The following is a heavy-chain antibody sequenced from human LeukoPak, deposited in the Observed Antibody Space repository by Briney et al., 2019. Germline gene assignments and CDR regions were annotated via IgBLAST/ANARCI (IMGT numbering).Heavy chain of an antibody. J-gene: IGHJ4*02. CDR1: GFTFSSYA. Sequence: PGGSLRLSCAASGFTFSSYAMSWVRQAPGKGLEGVSAISGSGGSTYYADSVKGRFTISRDNSKNTLYLQMNSLRAEDTALYYCAKANREWLDYFDYWGQGTLVTVSS. CDR3: AKANREWLDYFDY. V-gene: IGHV3-23*01. CDR2: ISGSGGST. D-gene: IGHD6-19*01.